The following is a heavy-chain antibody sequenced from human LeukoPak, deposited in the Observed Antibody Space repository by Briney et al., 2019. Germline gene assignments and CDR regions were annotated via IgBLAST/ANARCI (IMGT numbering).Heavy chain of an antibody. J-gene: IGHJ5*02. D-gene: IGHD3-22*01. Sequence: GGSLRLSCAASGFTFSDYSMHWVRQAPGKGLNWVAFIRYDGNNKYYADSVKGRFTISRDNAKNSLYLQMNSLRAEDTAVYYCARGVPEYSYGSSAYHYGWFDPWGQGTLVTVSS. CDR2: IRYDGNNK. CDR1: GFTFSDYS. V-gene: IGHV3-30*02. CDR3: ARGVPEYSYGSSAYHYGWFDP.